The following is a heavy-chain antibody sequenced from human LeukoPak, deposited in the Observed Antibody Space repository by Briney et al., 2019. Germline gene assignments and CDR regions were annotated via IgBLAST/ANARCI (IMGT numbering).Heavy chain of an antibody. CDR2: VYYSGST. CDR3: ARIHRYCSGGACYVLDN. J-gene: IGHJ4*02. Sequence: ASESLSLTCVVSGGSVSGYYWGWLRQPPGRGLEWFGYVYYSGSTNYNPSFKSRITISVDTSRNQFSLQLSSVTAADTAVYYCARIHRYCSGGACYVLDNWGQGTLVAVSS. V-gene: IGHV4-59*02. CDR1: GGSVSGYY. D-gene: IGHD2-15*01.